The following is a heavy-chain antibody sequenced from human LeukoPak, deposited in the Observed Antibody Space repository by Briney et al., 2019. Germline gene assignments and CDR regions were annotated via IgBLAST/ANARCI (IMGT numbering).Heavy chain of an antibody. V-gene: IGHV3-30*18. CDR2: ISYDGSNK. CDR3: AKMAGPLRYFDWLTQGGAFDI. CDR1: GFNFGTYS. Sequence: GGSLRLSCAASGFNFGTYSMHWVRQAPGKGLEWVAVISYDGSNKYYADSVKGRFTISRDNSKNTLYLQMNSLRAEDTAVYYCAKMAGPLRYFDWLTQGGAFDIWGQGTMVTVSS. J-gene: IGHJ3*02. D-gene: IGHD3-9*01.